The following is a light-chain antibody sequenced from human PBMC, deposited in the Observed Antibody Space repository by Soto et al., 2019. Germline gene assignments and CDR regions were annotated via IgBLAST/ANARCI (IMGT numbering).Light chain of an antibody. CDR1: QSVLYSSNNKNY. Sequence: DIVMTQSPDSLAVSLGERATINCKSSQSVLYSSNNKNYLAWYQQRPGQPPKLLIYWASTRESGVPDRFSGRGSGTDFTLTITCLQAEDVAVYYCHQYESTPPTFGQGTKLEI. CDR3: HQYESTPPT. CDR2: WAS. J-gene: IGKJ2*01. V-gene: IGKV4-1*01.